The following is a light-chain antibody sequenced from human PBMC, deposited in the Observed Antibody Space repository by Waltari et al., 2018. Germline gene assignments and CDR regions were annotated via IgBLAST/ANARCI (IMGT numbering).Light chain of an antibody. CDR2: DVS. V-gene: IGLV2-11*01. J-gene: IGLJ3*02. CDR1: SSDVGGYNY. Sequence: QSALTQPRSVSGSPGQSVPLPCTGTSSDVGGYNYVSWYQQHPVKAPKLMIYDVSKRPSGVPDRFSGSKSGNTASLTISGLQAEDEADYYCCSYAGSYTWVFGGGTKLTVL. CDR3: CSYAGSYTWV.